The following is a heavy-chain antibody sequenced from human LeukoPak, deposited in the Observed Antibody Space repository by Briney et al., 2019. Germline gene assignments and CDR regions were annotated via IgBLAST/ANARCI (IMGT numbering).Heavy chain of an antibody. D-gene: IGHD4-17*01. V-gene: IGHV3-30*04. CDR1: GFAFSSYA. Sequence: GGSLRLSCAASGFAFSSYAMHWVRQAPGKGLEWVAVISYDGSNKYYADSVKGRFTISRDNSKNTLYLQMNSLRAEDTAVYYCANGDYLSPFDYWGQGTQVTVSS. CDR2: ISYDGSNK. J-gene: IGHJ4*02. CDR3: ANGDYLSPFDY.